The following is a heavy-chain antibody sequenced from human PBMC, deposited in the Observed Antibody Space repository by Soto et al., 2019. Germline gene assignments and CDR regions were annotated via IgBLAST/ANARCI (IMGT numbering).Heavy chain of an antibody. J-gene: IGHJ4*02. D-gene: IGHD5-12*01. CDR1: GFTFSSYA. CDR2: ISYDGYNK. V-gene: IGHV3-30*03. Sequence: GGSLRLSCAASGFTFSSYAMHWVRQAPGKGLEWVAVISYDGYNKYYADSVKGRFTISRDNSKNTLYLQMNSLRAEDTAVYYCASDIVATEYSGNSFDYWGQGTPVTVSS. CDR3: ASDIVATEYSGNSFDY.